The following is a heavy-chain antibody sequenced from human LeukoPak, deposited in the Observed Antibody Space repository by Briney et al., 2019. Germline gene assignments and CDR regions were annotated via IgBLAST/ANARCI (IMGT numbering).Heavy chain of an antibody. Sequence: GGSLRLSCAASGFTFDDYTMHWVRHAPGKGLEWVSLIIWDGGSTYYGDSVKGRFTISRDNSKNSLYLQMNSLRTEDTALYYCAKDTSRGYNYYYYMDVWGKGTMVTVSS. CDR3: AKDTSRGYNYYYYMDV. CDR2: IIWDGGST. V-gene: IGHV3-43*01. D-gene: IGHD5-12*01. J-gene: IGHJ6*03. CDR1: GFTFDDYT.